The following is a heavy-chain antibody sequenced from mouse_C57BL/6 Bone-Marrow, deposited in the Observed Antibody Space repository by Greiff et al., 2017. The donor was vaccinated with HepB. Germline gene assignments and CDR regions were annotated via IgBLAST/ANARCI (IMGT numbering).Heavy chain of an antibody. CDR3: ASLEYDYVDLFAY. CDR2: IDPYDSYT. Sequence: QVQLQQPGAELVKPGASVKLSCKASGYTFTSYWMQWVKQRPGQGLEWIGEIDPYDSYTNYNQKFKGKATLTVDTSSSTAYMQLSSLTSEDSAVYYCASLEYDYVDLFAYWGQGTLVTVSA. V-gene: IGHV1-50*01. CDR1: GYTFTSYW. J-gene: IGHJ3*01. D-gene: IGHD2-4*01.